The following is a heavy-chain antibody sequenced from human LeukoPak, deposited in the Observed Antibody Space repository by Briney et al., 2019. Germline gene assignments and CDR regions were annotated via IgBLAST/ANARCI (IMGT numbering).Heavy chain of an antibody. CDR2: IYYSGST. CDR3: ARPTPYSGALDAFDI. V-gene: IGHV4-39*01. Sequence: SETLSLTCTVSGGSISSSSYYWGWIRQPPGKGLEWIGSIYYSGSTYYNPSLKSRVTISVDTSKNQFSLKLSSVTAADTAVYYCARPTPYSGALDAFDIWGQGTMVTVSS. J-gene: IGHJ3*02. CDR1: GGSISSSSYY. D-gene: IGHD2-15*01.